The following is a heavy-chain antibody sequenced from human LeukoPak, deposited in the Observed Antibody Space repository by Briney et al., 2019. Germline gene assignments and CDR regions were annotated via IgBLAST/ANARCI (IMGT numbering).Heavy chain of an antibody. CDR1: GFTFSSYW. Sequence: GGSLRLSCAASGFTFSSYWMHWVRQGPGKGLVWVSRINSDGSDTSYADSVRGRFTISRDKAKNTLYLQMNSLRAEDTAVYFCARDRYTGYDFDYWGQGTLVTVSS. CDR2: INSDGSDT. CDR3: ARDRYTGYDFDY. J-gene: IGHJ4*02. D-gene: IGHD5-12*01. V-gene: IGHV3-74*01.